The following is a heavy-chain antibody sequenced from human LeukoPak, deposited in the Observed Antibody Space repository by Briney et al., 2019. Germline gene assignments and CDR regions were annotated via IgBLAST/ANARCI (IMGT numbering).Heavy chain of an antibody. CDR2: INPNSGGT. V-gene: IGHV1-2*02. J-gene: IGHJ4*02. D-gene: IGHD3-10*01. CDR1: GYTFTGYY. Sequence: ASVKVSCKASGYTFTGYYMLWVRQAPGQGLEWMGWINPNSGGTNYAQKFQGRVTMTRDTSISTAYMELSRLRSDDTAVYYCARDGLSYGSGLDYWGQGNLVTVSS. CDR3: ARDGLSYGSGLDY.